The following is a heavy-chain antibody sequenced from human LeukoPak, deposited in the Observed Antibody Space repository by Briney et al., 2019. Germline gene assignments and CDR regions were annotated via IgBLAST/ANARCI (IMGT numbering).Heavy chain of an antibody. Sequence: GESLKISCQGSGYSFSRYWIAWVRQMPGKGLEWMGIIYPDDSDTRYTPSFQGQVTMSVDKSISTAYLQWSSLKASDTAMYYCASPIYYGSGSYYYGMDVWGQGTTVTVSS. CDR3: ASPIYYGSGSYYYGMDV. J-gene: IGHJ6*02. CDR1: GYSFSRYW. V-gene: IGHV5-51*01. CDR2: IYPDDSDT. D-gene: IGHD3-10*01.